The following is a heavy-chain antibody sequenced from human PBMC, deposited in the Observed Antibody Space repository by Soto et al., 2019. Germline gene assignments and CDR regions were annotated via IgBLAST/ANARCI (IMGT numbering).Heavy chain of an antibody. D-gene: IGHD1-1*01. CDR2: INKSGGSR. Sequence: SLRLSCEASGFTFNTFAMSWVRQAPGRGLEWVSRINKSGGSRYYSDSVRGRFTVSRDNSKNTLFLQINNLRDEDTAIYYCAKGAEMPTIPFDYWGQGALVTVSS. CDR1: GFTFNTFA. J-gene: IGHJ4*02. CDR3: AKGAEMPTIPFDY. V-gene: IGHV3-23*01.